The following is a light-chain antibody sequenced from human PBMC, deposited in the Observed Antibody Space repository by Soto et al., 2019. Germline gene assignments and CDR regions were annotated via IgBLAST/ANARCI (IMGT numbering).Light chain of an antibody. J-gene: IGKJ4*01. CDR3: QQYDGN. V-gene: IGKV1-5*01. Sequence: DIQMTQSPSTLSTSVGDRVIITCRASQSISTWLAWYQQKPGEGPKLLIYSASTLQSGVPSRFSGSGPGTEFTLTISGLQPDDFATYYCQQYDGNFGGGTRVEIK. CDR2: SAS. CDR1: QSISTW.